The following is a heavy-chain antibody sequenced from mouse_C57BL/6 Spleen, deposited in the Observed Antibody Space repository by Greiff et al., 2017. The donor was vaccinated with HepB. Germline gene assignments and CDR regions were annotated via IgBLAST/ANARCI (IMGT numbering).Heavy chain of an antibody. J-gene: IGHJ2*01. CDR2: INPSTGGT. CDR1: GYSFTGYY. Sequence: EVQVVESGPELVKPGASVKISCKASGYSFTGYYMNWVKQSPEKSLEWIGEINPSTGGTTYNQKFKAKATLTVDKSSSTAYMQLKSLTSEDSAVYYCARGGNLDYWGQGTTLTVSS. V-gene: IGHV1-42*01. D-gene: IGHD2-1*01. CDR3: ARGGNLDY.